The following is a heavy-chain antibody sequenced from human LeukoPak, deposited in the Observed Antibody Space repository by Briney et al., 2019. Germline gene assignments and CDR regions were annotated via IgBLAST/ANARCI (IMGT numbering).Heavy chain of an antibody. CDR3: TTRHCGGDCLTIDY. CDR2: IKSKTDGGTT. D-gene: IGHD2-21*02. CDR1: GFTFSNAW. Sequence: GRSLRLSCAASGFTFSNAWMNWVRQAPGKGLEWVGRIKSKTDGGTTDYAAPVKGRFTISRDDSKNTLYLQMNSLKTEDTAVYYCTTRHCGGDCLTIDYWGQGTLVTVSS. V-gene: IGHV3-15*07. J-gene: IGHJ4*02.